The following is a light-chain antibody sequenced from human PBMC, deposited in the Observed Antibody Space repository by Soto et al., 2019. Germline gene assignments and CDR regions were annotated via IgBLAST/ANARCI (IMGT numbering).Light chain of an antibody. Sequence: EIVMTQSPATLSVSPGERATLSCRASQSVSSRLAWYQQKPGQAPRLLIYSASTRATGIPARFSGSGSGTEFTLTISSLQSEDFAVYYCQQYNSWPPITFGQGTRWRL. CDR3: QQYNSWPPIT. J-gene: IGKJ5*01. V-gene: IGKV3-15*01. CDR2: SAS. CDR1: QSVSSR.